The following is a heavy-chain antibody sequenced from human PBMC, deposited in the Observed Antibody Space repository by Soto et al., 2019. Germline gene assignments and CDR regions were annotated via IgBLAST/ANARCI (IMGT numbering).Heavy chain of an antibody. Sequence: PGGSLRLSCAASGFTFSSYAMHWVRQAPGKGLEWVAVISYDGSNKYYADSVKGRFTISRDNSKNTLYLQMNSLRAEDTAVYYCARDAQSSSWRDYYCYYGMDVWGQGTTVTVSS. D-gene: IGHD6-13*01. V-gene: IGHV3-30-3*01. CDR3: ARDAQSSSWRDYYCYYGMDV. J-gene: IGHJ6*02. CDR2: ISYDGSNK. CDR1: GFTFSSYA.